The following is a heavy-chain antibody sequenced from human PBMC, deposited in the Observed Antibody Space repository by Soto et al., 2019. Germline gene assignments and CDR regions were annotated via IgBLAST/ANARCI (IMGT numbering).Heavy chain of an antibody. J-gene: IGHJ4*02. Sequence: EVQLVDSGGGLVQPGGSLRLSCAASGFTFSNYDMHWVRQVTGKGLEWVSAIGAAGDTYYPDSVKGRFTISRENAKNSLYLQINSLRAEDTAVYYCASGGWGSSWYEGGSRIDYWGQGALVTVSS. D-gene: IGHD6-13*01. V-gene: IGHV3-13*01. CDR1: GFTFSNYD. CDR3: ASGGWGSSWYEGGSRIDY. CDR2: IGAAGDT.